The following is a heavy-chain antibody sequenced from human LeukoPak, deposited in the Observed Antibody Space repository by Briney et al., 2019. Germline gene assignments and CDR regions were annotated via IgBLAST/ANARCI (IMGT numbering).Heavy chain of an antibody. CDR1: GFTVNTNY. D-gene: IGHD6-6*01. CDR3: ARAGSSGGFDY. J-gene: IGHJ4*02. V-gene: IGHV3-53*01. CDR2: IYSGGST. Sequence: GGSLRLSCAASGFTVNTNYMSWVRQAPGKGLEWVSLIYSGGSTYYADSVKGRFTISRDNSKNTLYLQMNSLRAEDTAVYYCARAGSSGGFDYWGQGTLVTVSS.